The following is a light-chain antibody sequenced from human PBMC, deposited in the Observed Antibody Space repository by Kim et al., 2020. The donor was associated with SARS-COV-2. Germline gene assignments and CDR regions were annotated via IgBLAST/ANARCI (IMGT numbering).Light chain of an antibody. Sequence: GQSSTISCTGSSSDVGGYNYVAWYQQHPGNAPKLMIYDVSKRPSGVSTRFSGSKSGNTASLTISGLQAEDEADYYCSSYTSSSTYVFGTGTKVTVL. CDR3: SSYTSSSTYV. V-gene: IGLV2-14*04. CDR1: SSDVGGYNY. J-gene: IGLJ1*01. CDR2: DVS.